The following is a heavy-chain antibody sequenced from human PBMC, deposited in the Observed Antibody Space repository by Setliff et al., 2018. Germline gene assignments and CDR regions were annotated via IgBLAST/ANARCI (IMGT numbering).Heavy chain of an antibody. CDR3: ARGPRGYGSGSYYYGHYYYYYMDV. D-gene: IGHD3-10*01. V-gene: IGHV4-4*08. CDR1: GGSISSHY. Sequence: LTCTVSGGSISSHYWSWIRQPPGKGLEWIGYIYSSGSTNYNPSLKSRVTISVDTSKNQFSLKLSSVTAADTAVYYCARGPRGYGSGSYYYGHYYYYYMDVWGKGTPVTVSS. CDR2: IYSSGST. J-gene: IGHJ6*03.